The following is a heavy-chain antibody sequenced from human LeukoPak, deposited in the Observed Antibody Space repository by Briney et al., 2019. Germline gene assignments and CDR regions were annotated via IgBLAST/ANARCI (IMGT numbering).Heavy chain of an antibody. J-gene: IGHJ5*02. CDR1: GFTFSSYW. D-gene: IGHD2-15*01. V-gene: IGHV3-7*01. Sequence: GGSLRLSCAASGFTFSSYWMSWVRQAPGKGLEWVANIKQDGSEKYYVDSVKGRFTISRDNAKNSLYLQMNSLRAEDTAVYYCAKDQSGGSFHNWFDPWGQGTLVTVSS. CDR2: IKQDGSEK. CDR3: AKDQSGGSFHNWFDP.